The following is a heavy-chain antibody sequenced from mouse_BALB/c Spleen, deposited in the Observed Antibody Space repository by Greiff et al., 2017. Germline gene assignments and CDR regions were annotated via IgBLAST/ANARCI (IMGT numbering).Heavy chain of an antibody. V-gene: IGHV1-82*01. CDR3: AREEDYGFDY. CDR2: IYPGDGDT. J-gene: IGHJ2*01. CDR1: GYAFSSSW. Sequence: QVQLQQSGPELVKPGASVKISCKASGYAFSSSWMNWVKQRPGQGLEWIGRIYPGDGDTNYNGKFKGKATLTADKSSSTAYMQLSSLTSVDSAVYFCAREEDYGFDYWGQGTTLTVSS. D-gene: IGHD2-4*01.